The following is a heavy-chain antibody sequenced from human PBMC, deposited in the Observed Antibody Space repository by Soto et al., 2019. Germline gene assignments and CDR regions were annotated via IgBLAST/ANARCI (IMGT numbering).Heavy chain of an antibody. CDR3: ARVASITNCNVGALDL. J-gene: IGHJ3*01. Sequence: QVQLVQSGAEVKKPGSSVNVSCKASGGTFNTHTVTWVRQVPGQGLEWMGRVIPFLGVANSAQRFQGRVSITADKATGTAYMELSSLTSEDTAMYYCARVASITNCNVGALDLWGQGTMVTVSS. CDR1: GGTFNTHT. CDR2: VIPFLGVA. D-gene: IGHD1-1*01. V-gene: IGHV1-69*02.